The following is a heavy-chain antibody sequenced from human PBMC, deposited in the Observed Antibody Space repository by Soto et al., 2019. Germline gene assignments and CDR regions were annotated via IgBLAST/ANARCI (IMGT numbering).Heavy chain of an antibody. CDR3: ARVYYDSSGYYPFYGMDV. V-gene: IGHV4-59*01. CDR2: IYYSGST. Sequence: QVQLQESGPGLVKPSETLSLTCTVSGGSISSYYWSWIRQPPGKGLEWIGYIYYSGSTNYNPSLRSRVTISVDTSKNQFSLKLSSVTAADTAVYYCARVYYDSSGYYPFYGMDVWGQGTTVTVSS. D-gene: IGHD3-22*01. J-gene: IGHJ6*02. CDR1: GGSISSYY.